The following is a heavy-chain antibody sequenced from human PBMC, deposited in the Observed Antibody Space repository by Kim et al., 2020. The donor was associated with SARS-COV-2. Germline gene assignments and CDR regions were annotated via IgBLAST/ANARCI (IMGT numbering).Heavy chain of an antibody. J-gene: IGHJ4*02. CDR3: ARTTYYYGSGSYFPLDY. V-gene: IGHV3-48*03. Sequence: GGSLRLSCAASGFTFSSYEMNWVRQAPGKGLEWVSYISSSGSTIYYADSVKGRFTISRDNAKNSLYLQMNSLRAEDTAVYYCARTTYYYGSGSYFPLDYWGQGTLVTVSS. D-gene: IGHD3-10*01. CDR2: ISSSGSTI. CDR1: GFTFSSYE.